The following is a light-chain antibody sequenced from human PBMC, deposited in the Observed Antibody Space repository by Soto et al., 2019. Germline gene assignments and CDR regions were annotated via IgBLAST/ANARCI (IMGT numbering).Light chain of an antibody. J-gene: IGLJ3*02. CDR3: SSYTRSSIWV. CDR1: TSDVGGHNV. CDR2: AVD. Sequence: QSALTQPASVSGSPGESITISCSGTTSDVGGHNVVYWFQQHAGKAPKMMLYAVDQRPSGVSIRFSGSKSGNTASLTISGLQTEDEADYYCSSYTRSSIWVFGGWTKINVL. V-gene: IGLV2-14*01.